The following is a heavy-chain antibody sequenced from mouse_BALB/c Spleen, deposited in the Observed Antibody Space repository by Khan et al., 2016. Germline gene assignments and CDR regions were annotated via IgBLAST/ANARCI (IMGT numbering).Heavy chain of an antibody. V-gene: IGHV2-6-1*01. CDR3: ARLGDYGGYYYAMDY. J-gene: IGHJ4*01. Sequence: QVQLKESGPGLVAPSQSLSITCTISGFSLTSYGVHWVRQPPGKGLEWLVVIWSDGSTTYNSALKSRLSISKDNSKSQVFLKMNSPQTDDTAMYYYARLGDYGGYYYAMDYWGQGSSVTISS. CDR1: GFSLTSYG. D-gene: IGHD2-4*01. CDR2: IWSDGST.